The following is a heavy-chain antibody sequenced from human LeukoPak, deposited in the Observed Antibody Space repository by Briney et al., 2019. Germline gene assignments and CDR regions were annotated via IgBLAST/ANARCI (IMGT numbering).Heavy chain of an antibody. CDR2: IYYSGST. V-gene: IGHV4-30-4*08. J-gene: IGHJ4*02. D-gene: IGHD3-9*01. Sequence: SETLSLTCTVSGGSISSGDYYWSWIRQPPGKGLEWIGYIYYSGSTYYNPSLKSRVTISVDTSKNQFSLKLSSVTAADTAVYYCARDLPDYDILTGSARFDYWGQGTLVTVSS. CDR1: GGSISSGDYY. CDR3: ARDLPDYDILTGSARFDY.